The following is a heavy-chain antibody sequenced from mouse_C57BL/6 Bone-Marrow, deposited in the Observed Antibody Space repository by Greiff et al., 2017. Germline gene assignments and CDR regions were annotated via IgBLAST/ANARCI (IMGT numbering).Heavy chain of an antibody. CDR3: ARSVYYYCRSSLDY. D-gene: IGHD1-1*01. J-gene: IGHJ2*01. Sequence: DVHLVESGGGLVQPGGSLSLSCAASGFTFTDYYMSWVRQPPGKALDWLGFIRNKANGYTTESSASVTGRFTISSDNSQSILYLQMDALRAEDSATYYCARSVYYYCRSSLDYWRQGTTLTVSS. CDR1: GFTFTDYY. V-gene: IGHV7-3*01. CDR2: IRNKANGYTT.